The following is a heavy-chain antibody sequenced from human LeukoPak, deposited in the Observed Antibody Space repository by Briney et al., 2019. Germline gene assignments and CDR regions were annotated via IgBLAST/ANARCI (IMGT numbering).Heavy chain of an antibody. V-gene: IGHV1-69*13. CDR2: IIPIFGTA. Sequence: ASVKVSCKASGYTFSSYAISWVRQAPGQGLEWMGGIIPIFGTANYAQKFQGRVTITADESTSTAYMKLSSLRSEDTAVYYCARGMIAAHEYYFDYWGQGTLVTVSS. D-gene: IGHD6-6*01. CDR3: ARGMIAAHEYYFDY. CDR1: GYTFSSYA. J-gene: IGHJ4*02.